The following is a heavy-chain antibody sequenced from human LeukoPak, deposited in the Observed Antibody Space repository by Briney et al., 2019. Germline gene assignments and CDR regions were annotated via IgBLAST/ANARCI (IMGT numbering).Heavy chain of an antibody. V-gene: IGHV3-21*01. Sequence: GGSLRLSCAASGFTFSSYSMNWVRQAPGKGLEWVSSISSSSSYIYYADSVKGRFTISRDNAKNSLYLQMNSLRAEDTAVYYCARHTNYYYGSGFLNWFDPWGQGTLVTVSS. CDR2: ISSSSSYI. CDR1: GFTFSSYS. J-gene: IGHJ5*02. CDR3: ARHTNYYYGSGFLNWFDP. D-gene: IGHD3-10*01.